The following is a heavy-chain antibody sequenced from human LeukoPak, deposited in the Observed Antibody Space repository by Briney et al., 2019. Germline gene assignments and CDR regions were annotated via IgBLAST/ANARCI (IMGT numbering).Heavy chain of an antibody. CDR3: AKELSITIFGVVIPYYYYGMDV. D-gene: IGHD3-3*01. J-gene: IGHJ6*02. Sequence: GRSLRLSCAASGFTFSSYGMHWVRQAPGKGLEWGAVISYDGSNKYYADSVKGRFTISRDNSKKTLYLQMNSLRAEDTAVYYCAKELSITIFGVVIPYYYYGMDVWGQGTTVTVSS. CDR2: ISYDGSNK. CDR1: GFTFSSYG. V-gene: IGHV3-30*18.